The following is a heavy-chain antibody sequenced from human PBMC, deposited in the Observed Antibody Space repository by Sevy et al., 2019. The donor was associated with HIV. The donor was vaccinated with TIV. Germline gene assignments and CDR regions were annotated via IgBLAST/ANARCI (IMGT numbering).Heavy chain of an antibody. CDR3: TTKSDFWSGYQYFDL. J-gene: IGHJ2*01. V-gene: IGHV3-15*01. Sequence: GESLKISCAASGLTFSNAWMTWVRQAPGKGLEWVGRIKSKTDGRTTDYAGPVKGRFTISRDDSKNTLYLQMNSLKTMDTVVSYCTTKSDFWSGYQYFDLWGRGTLVTVSS. CDR1: GLTFSNAW. CDR2: IKSKTDGRTT. D-gene: IGHD3-3*01.